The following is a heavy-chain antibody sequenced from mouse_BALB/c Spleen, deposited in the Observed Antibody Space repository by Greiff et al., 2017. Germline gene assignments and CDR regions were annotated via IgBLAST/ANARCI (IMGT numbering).Heavy chain of an antibody. Sequence: QLQQSGPELVKPGASVKMSCKASGYTFTSYVMHWVKQKPGQGLEWIGYINPYNDGTKYNEKFKGKATLTSDKSSSTAYMELSSLTSEDSAVYYCAREVYYYGSRGDYFDYWGQGTTLTVSS. CDR2: INPYNDGT. CDR1: GYTFTSYV. J-gene: IGHJ2*01. D-gene: IGHD1-1*01. V-gene: IGHV1-14*01. CDR3: AREVYYYGSRGDYFDY.